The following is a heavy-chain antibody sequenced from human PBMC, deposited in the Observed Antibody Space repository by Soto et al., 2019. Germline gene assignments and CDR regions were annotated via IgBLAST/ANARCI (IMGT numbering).Heavy chain of an antibody. D-gene: IGHD2-8*01. J-gene: IGHJ3*02. CDR3: ARAVSTVCSRLYLDAFDI. CDR1: GFTLSAYW. Sequence: EVQLEESGGDLVQPGGSLRLSCAASGFTLSAYWMTWVRQAPGKGLEWVANINRDGSKKSYLDSVRGRFTISRDNVGNSLYLQMDSLRADDTALYYCARAVSTVCSRLYLDAFDILGLGTMVTVSS. CDR2: INRDGSKK. V-gene: IGHV3-7*05.